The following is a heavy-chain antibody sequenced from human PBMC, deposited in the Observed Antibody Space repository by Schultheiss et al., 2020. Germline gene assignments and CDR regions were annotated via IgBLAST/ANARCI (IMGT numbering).Heavy chain of an antibody. V-gene: IGHV4-59*06. D-gene: IGHD5-18*01. CDR2: IYYSGST. J-gene: IGHJ4*02. CDR3: ASVDTAMVTGGYFDY. CDR1: GGSFTSYY. Sequence: SETLSLTCRVYGGSFTSYYWSWIRQHPGKGLEWIGYIYYSGSTYYNPSLKSRVTISVDTSKNQFSLKLSSVTAADTAVYYCASVDTAMVTGGYFDYWGQGTLVTVSS.